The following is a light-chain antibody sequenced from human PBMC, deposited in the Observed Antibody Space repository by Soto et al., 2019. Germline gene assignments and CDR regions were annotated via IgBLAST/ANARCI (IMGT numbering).Light chain of an antibody. Sequence: ETVMTQSPATLSVSPGERATLSCRASQGVSSNLAWYQQKPGQAPRLLIYSASTRATGIPAKFSGSGSGTEFTLTISSLHSEDFAVYYCQQYNNWPPITFGQGTKLEIK. J-gene: IGKJ2*01. V-gene: IGKV3-15*01. CDR1: QGVSSN. CDR2: SAS. CDR3: QQYNNWPPIT.